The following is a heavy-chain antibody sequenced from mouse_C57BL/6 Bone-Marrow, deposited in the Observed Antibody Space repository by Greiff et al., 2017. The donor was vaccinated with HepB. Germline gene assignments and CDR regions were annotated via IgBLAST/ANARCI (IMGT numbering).Heavy chain of an antibody. CDR2: IYPGDGDT. D-gene: IGHD2-1*01. Sequence: QVQLQQSGAELVKPGASVKISCKASGYAFSSYWMNWVKPRPGKGLEWIGQIYPGDGDTNYNGKFKGKATLTADKSSSTAYMQLSSLTSEDSAVYFCARKGIYYGAMDYWGQGTSVTVSS. J-gene: IGHJ4*01. CDR3: ARKGIYYGAMDY. V-gene: IGHV1-80*01. CDR1: GYAFSSYW.